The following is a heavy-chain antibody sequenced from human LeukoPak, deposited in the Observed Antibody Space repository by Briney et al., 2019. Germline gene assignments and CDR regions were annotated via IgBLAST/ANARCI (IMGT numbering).Heavy chain of an antibody. D-gene: IGHD3-9*01. V-gene: IGHV3-11*05. CDR1: GFTFSDYY. Sequence: GGSLRLSCAASGFTFSDYYMSWIRQAPGKGLEWILYITSSSSDTNYADSVKGRFTISRDNAKKSLYLQMNSLRAEDTAVYYCARDYDILTGYFRGGFDYWGQGTLVTVSS. J-gene: IGHJ4*02. CDR2: ITSSSSDT. CDR3: ARDYDILTGYFRGGFDY.